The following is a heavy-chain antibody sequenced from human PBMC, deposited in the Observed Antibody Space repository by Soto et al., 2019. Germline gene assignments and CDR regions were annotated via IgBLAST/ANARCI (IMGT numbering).Heavy chain of an antibody. V-gene: IGHV1-3*01. CDR2: INAGNGNT. CDR1: GYTFTSYA. Sequence: QVQLVQSGAEVKKPGASVKVSCKASGYTFTSYAMHWVRQAPGQRLEWMGWINAGNGNTKYSQNFQGRVTITRDTSPSTAYMELSSLRSEDTAVYYCARGPGGPDAPGDYWGQGALVTVSS. J-gene: IGHJ4*02. D-gene: IGHD2-15*01. CDR3: ARGPGGPDAPGDY.